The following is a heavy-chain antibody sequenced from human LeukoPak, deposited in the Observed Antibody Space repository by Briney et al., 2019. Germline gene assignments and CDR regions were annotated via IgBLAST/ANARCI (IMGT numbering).Heavy chain of an antibody. J-gene: IGHJ3*01. D-gene: IGHD3-10*01. CDR3: ARGDLSCDGSGSYCAFDV. V-gene: IGHV4-4*07. Sequence: SETLSLTCTVSGSSTSNYYCNWIRQPVGKGLEWIGRIYTGGTTNDNPSLKSRVTMSVDTSKNQFSLKLSSVTAADTAVYYCARGDLSCDGSGSYCAFDVWGQGTMVTVSS. CDR1: GSSTSNYY. CDR2: IYTGGTT.